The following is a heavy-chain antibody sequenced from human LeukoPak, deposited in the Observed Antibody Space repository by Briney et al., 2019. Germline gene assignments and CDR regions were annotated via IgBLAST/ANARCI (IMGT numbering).Heavy chain of an antibody. Sequence: PSETLSLTCAVYGGSFSGYYWSWIRQPPGKGLEWIGEINHSGSTNYNPSLKSRVTISVDTSKNQFSLKLSSVTAADTAVYYCARHEGIAVAGTPYMDVWGKGTTVTISS. D-gene: IGHD6-19*01. CDR1: GGSFSGYY. V-gene: IGHV4-34*01. CDR2: INHSGST. J-gene: IGHJ6*03. CDR3: ARHEGIAVAGTPYMDV.